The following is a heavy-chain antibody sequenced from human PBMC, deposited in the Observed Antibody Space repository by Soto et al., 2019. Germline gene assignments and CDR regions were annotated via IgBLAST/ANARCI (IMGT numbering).Heavy chain of an antibody. CDR3: AGGIAARDLCY. J-gene: IGHJ4*02. CDR2: TYHSGNP. V-gene: IGHV4-30-2*01. CDR1: GDTISTGGYT. D-gene: IGHD6-6*01. Sequence: PSETLSLTCDVSGDTISTGGYTWAWIRQPPGKALEWIGHTYHSGNPYYNPSLKSRVTISVDRSKNQFSLKLSSVTAADTAVYYCAGGIAARDLCYWGQETLVTISS.